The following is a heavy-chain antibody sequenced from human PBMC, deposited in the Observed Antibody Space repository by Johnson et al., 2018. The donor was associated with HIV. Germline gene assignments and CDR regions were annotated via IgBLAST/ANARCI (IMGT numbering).Heavy chain of an antibody. Sequence: VQLVESGGGVVRPGGSLRLSCAASGFTFDDYGMSWVRQAPGKGLEWVSVIYSGGRTFYADSVKGRFTISRDSAKNSLYLQMNSLRAEDTALYYCVRGDYDRSDAFDIWGQGTMVTVSS. CDR3: VRGDYDRSDAFDI. CDR1: GFTFDDYG. J-gene: IGHJ3*02. D-gene: IGHD3-22*01. V-gene: IGHV3-20*04. CDR2: IYSGGRT.